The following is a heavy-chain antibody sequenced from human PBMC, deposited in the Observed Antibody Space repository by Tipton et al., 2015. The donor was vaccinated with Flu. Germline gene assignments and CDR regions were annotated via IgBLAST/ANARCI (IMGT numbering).Heavy chain of an antibody. J-gene: IGHJ4*02. V-gene: IGHV4-34*01. CDR1: GGSFSGYY. CDR2: INHSGST. D-gene: IGHD2-21*01. CDR3: AREERVVVIAIHYFDY. Sequence: TLSLTCAVYGGSFSGYYWNWIRQPPGKGLEWIGEINHSGSTNYNPSLKSRVTISVDTSKNQFSLKLSSVTAADTAVYYCAREERVVVIAIHYFDYWGQGTLVTVSS.